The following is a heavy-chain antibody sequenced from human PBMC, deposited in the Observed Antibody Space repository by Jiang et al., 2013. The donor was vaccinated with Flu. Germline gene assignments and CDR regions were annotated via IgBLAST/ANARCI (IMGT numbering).Heavy chain of an antibody. CDR1: GGSISSSHYY. J-gene: IGHJ6*02. CDR2: IYYSGST. CDR3: ARGGRGVAVYAYAMDV. Sequence: GLVKPSETLSLTCTVSGGSISSSHYYWGWIRQPPGKGLEWIGSIYYSGSTYYNPSLKSRVAISVDTSKNQFSLKLSSVTAADTAVYSCARGGRGVAVYAYAMDVWGQGTAVTVSS. D-gene: IGHD3-16*01. V-gene: IGHV4-39*01.